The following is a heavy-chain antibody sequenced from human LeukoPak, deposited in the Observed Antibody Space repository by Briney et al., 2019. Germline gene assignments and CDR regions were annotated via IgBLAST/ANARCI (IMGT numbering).Heavy chain of an antibody. D-gene: IGHD3-3*01. CDR1: GGSISSYY. CDR3: ARGFLRSFNYYYMDV. CDR2: IYYSGST. V-gene: IGHV4-59*01. J-gene: IGHJ6*03. Sequence: PSETLSLTCTVSGGSISSYYWSWIRQPPGKGLEWIGYIYYSGSTNYNPSLKSRVTISVDTSKNQFSLKLSSVTAADTAVYYCARGFLRSFNYYYMDVWGKGTTVTISS.